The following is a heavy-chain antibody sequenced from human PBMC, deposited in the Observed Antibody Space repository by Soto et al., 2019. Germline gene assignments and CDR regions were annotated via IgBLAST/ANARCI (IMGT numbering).Heavy chain of an antibody. CDR1: GFTFNTYG. Sequence: GGSLRLSCAASGFTFNTYGLHWVRQAPGKGLGWVALISYDGTNKYYEDSVKGRFTISRDNSKNTLFLQMNSLRADDTAVYYCARAYSAYELDYWGQGTLVTV. J-gene: IGHJ4*02. D-gene: IGHD5-12*01. CDR2: ISYDGTNK. CDR3: ARAYSAYELDY. V-gene: IGHV3-30*03.